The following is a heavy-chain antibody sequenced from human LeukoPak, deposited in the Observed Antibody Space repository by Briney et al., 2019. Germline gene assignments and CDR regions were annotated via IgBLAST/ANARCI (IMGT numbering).Heavy chain of an antibody. CDR3: ARVWDVVAGGFDH. D-gene: IGHD1-26*01. Sequence: SETLSLTWLVSGGSLSSYSRSWIRQPPGKCLEWVGHIYISGSTFYAPTLKARVTISLDRSKNQVSLKLTSVTAADTAVYYCARVWDVVAGGFDHWGQGTLVTVSS. V-gene: IGHV4-4*09. CDR2: IYISGST. J-gene: IGHJ5*02. CDR1: GGSLSSYS.